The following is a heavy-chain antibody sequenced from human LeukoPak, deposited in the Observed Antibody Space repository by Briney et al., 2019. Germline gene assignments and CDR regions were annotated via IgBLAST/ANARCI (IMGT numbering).Heavy chain of an antibody. J-gene: IGHJ3*02. CDR2: IYHSGST. CDR1: GYSISSGYY. V-gene: IGHV4-38-2*01. Sequence: PSETLSLTCAVSGYSISSGYYWGWIRQPPGKGLEWIGSIYHSGSTYYNPSLKSRVTISVDTSKNQFSLKLSSVTAADTAVYYCARHSGSGSFDAFDIWGQGTMVTVSS. D-gene: IGHD1-26*01. CDR3: ARHSGSGSFDAFDI.